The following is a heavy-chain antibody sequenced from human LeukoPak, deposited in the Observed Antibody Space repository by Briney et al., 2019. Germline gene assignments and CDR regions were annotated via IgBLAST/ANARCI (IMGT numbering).Heavy chain of an antibody. D-gene: IGHD6-19*01. CDR2: ISYNSGSV. CDR1: GFTFDDYA. V-gene: IGHV3-9*01. Sequence: GGSLRLSCAASGFTFDDYAMHWVRQGPGKGLEWVSGISYNSGSVGYADSVKGRFTISRDNARNSLYLQMNSLRAEDTALYYCAKPTKKISGWYFFDYWGQGTPVTVSS. J-gene: IGHJ4*02. CDR3: AKPTKKISGWYFFDY.